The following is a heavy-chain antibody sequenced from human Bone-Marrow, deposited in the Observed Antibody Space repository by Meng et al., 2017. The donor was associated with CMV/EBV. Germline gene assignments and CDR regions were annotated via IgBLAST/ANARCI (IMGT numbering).Heavy chain of an antibody. V-gene: IGHV4-34*01. CDR1: GESFSGYY. J-gene: IGHJ6*02. D-gene: IGHD2-2*02. CDR2: INHSGST. CDR3: ARGHCRSTSCYTSYYYGMDV. Sequence: SETLSLTCAVYGESFSGYYWRWIRQPPGKGLEWIGEINHSGSTNYNPSLKSRVTISVDTSKNQFSLKLTSVTAADTAVYYCARGHCRSTSCYTSYYYGMDVWGQGPTVTVSS.